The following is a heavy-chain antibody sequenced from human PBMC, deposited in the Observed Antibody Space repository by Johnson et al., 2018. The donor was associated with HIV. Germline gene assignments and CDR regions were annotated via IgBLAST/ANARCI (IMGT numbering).Heavy chain of an antibody. CDR3: ARETRYDAFDI. CDR1: GFRFSTYA. J-gene: IGHJ3*02. D-gene: IGHD4-11*01. V-gene: IGHV3-30*04. CDR2: ISDDGSKI. Sequence: QMQLVESGGGVVQPGRSLRLSCAASGFRFSTYALHWVRQTPGKGLEWVALISDDGSKIYHADSVKGRFTISRDNSKNTLYLQMNSLRAEDTAVYYCARETRYDAFDIWGQGTMVTVSS.